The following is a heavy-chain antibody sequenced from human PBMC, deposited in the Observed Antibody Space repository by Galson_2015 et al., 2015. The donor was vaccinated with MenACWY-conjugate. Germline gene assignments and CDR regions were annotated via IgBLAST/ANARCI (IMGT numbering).Heavy chain of an antibody. CDR1: GNTSPLHF. V-gene: IGHV1-3*01. CDR2: LNPGSGDT. CDR3: ASNYKRGFAGGHLDF. J-gene: IGHJ4*02. D-gene: IGHD1-7*01. Sequence: KASRYTSGNTSPLHFIHRVRPVPGQSLEWMGQLNPGSGDTKYSQMFQGRVTITRDTSASTAYMELSGLRAEDTAIYYCASNYKRGFAGGHLDFWGQGTLVTVSS.